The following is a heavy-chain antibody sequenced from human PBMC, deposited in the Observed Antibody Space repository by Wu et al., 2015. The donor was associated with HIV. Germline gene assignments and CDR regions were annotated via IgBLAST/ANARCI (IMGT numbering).Heavy chain of an antibody. J-gene: IGHJ4*02. CDR2: INPNSGGT. CDR1: GYTFTGYY. V-gene: IGHV1-2*02. Sequence: QVQLVQSGAEVKKPGASVKVSCKASGYTFTGYYMHWVRQAPGQGLEWMGWINPNSGGTNYAQKFQGRVTMTRDTSISTAYMELSRLRSDDTAVYYCARDRGYYDILTGYYPKPYFDYWGQGTLVTVS. D-gene: IGHD3-9*01. CDR3: ARDRGYYDILTGYYPKPYFDY.